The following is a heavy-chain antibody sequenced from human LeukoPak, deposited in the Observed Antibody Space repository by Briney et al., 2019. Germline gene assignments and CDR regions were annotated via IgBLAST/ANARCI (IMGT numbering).Heavy chain of an antibody. CDR2: ISTNGGRT. Sequence: PGGALRLSSATSAVTFNTYAGNWVRQAPGEGLEEVSAISTNGGRTYYADSVKGRFTISRDNSKNTLYLQMSGLRGEDTAVYYCAKGRNGDNVAEAADLWGQGTMVTVSS. CDR1: AVTFNTYA. CDR3: AKGRNGDNVAEAADL. V-gene: IGHV3-23*01. J-gene: IGHJ3*01. D-gene: IGHD4-17*01.